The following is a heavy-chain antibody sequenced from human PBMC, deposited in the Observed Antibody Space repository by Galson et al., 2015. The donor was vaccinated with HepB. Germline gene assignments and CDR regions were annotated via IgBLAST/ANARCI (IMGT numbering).Heavy chain of an antibody. CDR2: IIPIFGIA. CDR3: ARGRSRITMVRGVIGEGAYGMDV. D-gene: IGHD3-10*01. J-gene: IGHJ6*02. V-gene: IGHV1-69*10. CDR1: GGTFSSYA. Sequence: SVKVSCKASGGTFSSYAISWVRQAPGQGLEWMGGIIPIFGIANYAQKFQGRVTITADKSTSTAYMELSSLRSEDTAVYYCARGRSRITMVRGVIGEGAYGMDVWGQGTTVTVSS.